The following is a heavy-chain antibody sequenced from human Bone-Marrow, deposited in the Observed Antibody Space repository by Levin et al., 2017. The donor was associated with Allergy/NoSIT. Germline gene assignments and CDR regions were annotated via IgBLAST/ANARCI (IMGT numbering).Heavy chain of an antibody. J-gene: IGHJ6*02. CDR3: TTDWWLLWFGESPGTTLTYYDGMDG. V-gene: IGHV3-15*07. Sequence: PGGSLRLSCAASGFTFSNAWMNWVRQAPGKGLEWVGRIKSKTDGGTTDYAAPVKGRFTISRDDSKNTLYLQMNSLKTEDTAVYYCTTDWWLLWFGESPGTTLTYYDGMDGWGQGTTVTVSS. CDR2: IKSKTDGGTT. D-gene: IGHD3-10*01. CDR1: GFTFSNAW.